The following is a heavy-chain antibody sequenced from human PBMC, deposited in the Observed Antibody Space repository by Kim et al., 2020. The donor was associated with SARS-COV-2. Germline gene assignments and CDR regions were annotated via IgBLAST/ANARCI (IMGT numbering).Heavy chain of an antibody. V-gene: IGHV3-23*01. D-gene: IGHD3-3*01. J-gene: IGHJ6*03. Sequence: FTISRDNSKNTLYLQMNSLRAEDTAVYYCAKYGPRITIFGVVGGTWYMDVWGKGTTVTVSS. CDR3: AKYGPRITIFGVVGGTWYMDV.